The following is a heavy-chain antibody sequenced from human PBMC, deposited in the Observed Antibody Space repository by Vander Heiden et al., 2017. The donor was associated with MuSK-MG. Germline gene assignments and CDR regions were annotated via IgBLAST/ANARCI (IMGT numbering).Heavy chain of an antibody. V-gene: IGHV4-4*07. CDR3: SRDLGYNYGYPFDY. Sequence: QVQLQGSGPGVVKPSETLSLTCTVSGGSISSYYWNWIRQPAGKGLEWIGRIYTRGSTNYNPSLKSRVTMSVDTSKNQFSLKLSSVTAADTAVYYCSRDLGYNYGYPFDYWGQGTLVTVSS. CDR1: GGSISSYY. CDR2: IYTRGST. J-gene: IGHJ4*02. D-gene: IGHD5-18*01.